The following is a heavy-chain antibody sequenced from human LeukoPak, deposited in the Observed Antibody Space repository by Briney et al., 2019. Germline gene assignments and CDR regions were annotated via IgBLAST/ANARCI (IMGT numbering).Heavy chain of an antibody. J-gene: IGHJ6*03. D-gene: IGHD6-19*01. CDR2: IRNDGSNK. Sequence: GGSLRLSCAASGFTFSSYAMHWVRQAPGKGLEWVAFIRNDGSNKYYADSVKGRFTTSRDNSKNTLYLQMNSLRSDDTAVYYCARNTGYSSGWYYYYYMDVWGKGTTVTISS. V-gene: IGHV3-30*04. CDR1: GFTFSSYA. CDR3: ARNTGYSSGWYYYYYMDV.